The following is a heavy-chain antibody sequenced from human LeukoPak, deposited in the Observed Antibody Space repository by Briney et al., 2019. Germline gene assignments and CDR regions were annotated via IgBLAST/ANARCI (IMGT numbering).Heavy chain of an antibody. CDR2: SNPNSGGT. CDR1: GYTFTGYS. V-gene: IGHV1-2*02. J-gene: IGHJ5*02. CDR3: ARGPVGYSSSSNLFHP. D-gene: IGHD6-6*01. Sequence: ASVKVSCKASGYTFTGYSVHWVRQAPGQGLEWMGWSNPNSGGTNYAQKFQGRVTMTRDTSISTAYMELSRLRSDDTAVYYCARGPVGYSSSSNLFHPWGQGTLVTVSS.